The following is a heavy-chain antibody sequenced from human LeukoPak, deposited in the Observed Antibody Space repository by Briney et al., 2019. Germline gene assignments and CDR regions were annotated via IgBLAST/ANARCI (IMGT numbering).Heavy chain of an antibody. Sequence: GGSLRLFCAASGLTFSTFPMTWVRRAPGKGLEWVSAISNSGDTTYYADPVKGRFTISRDNSKNTLYLQLNSLRAEDTAIYYCAKDRGYWGQGTLVTVSS. CDR3: AKDRGY. CDR2: ISNSGDTT. CDR1: GLTFSTFP. J-gene: IGHJ4*02. V-gene: IGHV3-23*01.